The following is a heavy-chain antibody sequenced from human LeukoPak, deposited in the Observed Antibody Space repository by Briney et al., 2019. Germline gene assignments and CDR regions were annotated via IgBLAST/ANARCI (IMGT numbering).Heavy chain of an antibody. CDR2: SSYSGST. CDR1: GGSTSSGDYY. Sequence: SETLSLTCTVSGGSTSSGDYYCGWIRQSPGKGLEWIGYSSYSGSTYYNPSLKSRVIISVDTSKHQFSLRLSSMTAADTAVYYCARALADGGVIIRPFDYWGQGTLVTVSS. J-gene: IGHJ4*02. V-gene: IGHV4-30-4*01. CDR3: ARALADGGVIIRPFDY. D-gene: IGHD3-10*01.